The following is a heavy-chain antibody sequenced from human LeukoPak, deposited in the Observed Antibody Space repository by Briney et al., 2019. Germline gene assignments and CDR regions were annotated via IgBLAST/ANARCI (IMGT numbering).Heavy chain of an antibody. J-gene: IGHJ4*02. V-gene: IGHV3-48*04. CDR1: GFTFSSYS. CDR3: AREAPQYYFDY. CDR2: ISSSSSTI. D-gene: IGHD4-11*01. Sequence: GGSLRLSCAASGFTFSSYSMNWVRQAPGKGLEWVSYISSSSSTIYYADSVKGRFTISRGNAKNSLYLQMNSLRAEDTAVYYCAREAPQYYFDYWGQGTLVTVSS.